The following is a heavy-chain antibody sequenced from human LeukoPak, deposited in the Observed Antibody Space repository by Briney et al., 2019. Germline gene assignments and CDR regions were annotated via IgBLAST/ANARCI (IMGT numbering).Heavy chain of an antibody. D-gene: IGHD6-19*01. J-gene: IGHJ4*02. CDR3: ARDYSSGWRSFRGIDY. CDR2: ISYDGSNK. V-gene: IGHV3-30-3*01. CDR1: GFTFSSYA. Sequence: GGSLRLSCAASGFTFSSYAMHWVRQAPGKGLEWVAVISYDGSNKYYADSVKGRFTISRDNSKNTLYLQMNSLRAEDTAVYYCARDYSSGWRSFRGIDYWGQGTLVTVSS.